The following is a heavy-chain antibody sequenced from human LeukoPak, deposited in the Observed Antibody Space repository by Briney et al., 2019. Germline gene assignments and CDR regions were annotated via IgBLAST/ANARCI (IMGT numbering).Heavy chain of an antibody. CDR2: IYYSGST. Sequence: SETLSLTCTVSGGSISSSSYYWGWIRQPPGKGLEWIGSIYYSGSTYYNPSLKSRVTISVDTSKNQFSLKLSSVTAADTAVYYCARVWVAANWFDPWGQGTLVTVSS. CDR1: GGSISSSSYY. V-gene: IGHV4-39*07. D-gene: IGHD2-15*01. CDR3: ARVWVAANWFDP. J-gene: IGHJ5*02.